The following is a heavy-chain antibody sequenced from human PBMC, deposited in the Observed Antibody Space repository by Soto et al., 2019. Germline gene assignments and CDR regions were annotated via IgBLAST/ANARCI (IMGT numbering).Heavy chain of an antibody. J-gene: IGHJ3*02. Sequence: GGSLRLSCAASGFTFSSYGMHWVRQAPGKGLEWVAVISYDGSNKYYADSVKGRFTISRDNSKNTLYLQMNSLRAEDTAVYYCAKDQGSGWYDVGAFDIWGQGTMVTVSS. CDR2: ISYDGSNK. CDR1: GFTFSSYG. D-gene: IGHD6-19*01. V-gene: IGHV3-30*18. CDR3: AKDQGSGWYDVGAFDI.